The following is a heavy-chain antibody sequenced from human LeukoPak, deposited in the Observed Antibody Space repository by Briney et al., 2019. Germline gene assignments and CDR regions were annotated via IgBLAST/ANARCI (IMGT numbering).Heavy chain of an antibody. Sequence: GASVKVSCKASGGTFSSYAISWVRQAPGQGLEWMGRIIPILGIANYAQKFQGRVTITADKSTSTAYMELSSLRSEDTAVYYCARDGHEYQRDYYGMDVWGQGTTVTVSS. CDR1: GGTFSSYA. V-gene: IGHV1-69*04. CDR3: ARDGHEYQRDYYGMDV. CDR2: IIPILGIA. D-gene: IGHD2-2*01. J-gene: IGHJ6*02.